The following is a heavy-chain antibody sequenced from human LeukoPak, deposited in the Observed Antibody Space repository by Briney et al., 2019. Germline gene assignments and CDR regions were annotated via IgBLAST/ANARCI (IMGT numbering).Heavy chain of an antibody. CDR2: IYHSGST. V-gene: IGHV4-39*07. D-gene: IGHD3-3*01. J-gene: IGHJ4*02. Sequence: PSETQSLTCTVSGGSISSSSYYWSWIRQAPGKGLEWIATIYHSGSTYYNPSLQSRVTISLDTSKNQFSLKLRSLTAADTAVYFCARDGLGFDTSGFSRWGQGTLVTVSS. CDR3: ARDGLGFDTSGFSR. CDR1: GGSISSSSYY.